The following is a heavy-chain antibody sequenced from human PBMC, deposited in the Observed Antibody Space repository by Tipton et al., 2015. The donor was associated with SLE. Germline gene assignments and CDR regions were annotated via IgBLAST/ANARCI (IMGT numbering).Heavy chain of an antibody. V-gene: IGHV3-30*18. J-gene: IGHJ2*01. Sequence: SLRLSCAASGFTFSSYGMHWVRQAPGKGLEWVAVIWYDGSNKYYADSVKGRFTISRDNSKNTLYLQMNSLRAEDTAVYYCAKGPRDSSSPYWYFDLWGRGTLVTVSS. CDR1: GFTFSSYG. CDR2: IWYDGSNK. CDR3: AKGPRDSSSPYWYFDL. D-gene: IGHD6-6*01.